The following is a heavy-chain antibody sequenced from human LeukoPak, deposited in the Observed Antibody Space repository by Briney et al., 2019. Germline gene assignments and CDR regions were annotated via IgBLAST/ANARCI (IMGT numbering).Heavy chain of an antibody. Sequence: GGSLRLSCVVSGFSVSNNYVSWVRQAPGKGLEWVSVIYSGNTIKYADSVKGRFTISRDNSKNTVYLQMSSLRAEDTALYYCATIGTGDYRDDSWGQGTLVSVSS. CDR1: GFSVSNNY. CDR2: IYSGNTI. J-gene: IGHJ5*01. V-gene: IGHV3-66*01. D-gene: IGHD3/OR15-3a*01. CDR3: ATIGTGDYRDDS.